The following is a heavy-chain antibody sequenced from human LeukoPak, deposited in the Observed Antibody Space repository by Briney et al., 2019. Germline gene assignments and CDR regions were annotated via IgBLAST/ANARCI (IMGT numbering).Heavy chain of an antibody. Sequence: GGSLRLSCAASGFTFDDYAMHWVRQAPGKGLEWVSLISWDGGSTYYADSVKGRFTISRDNSKNSLYLQMNSLRAEDTALYYCARSGITTYYFDYWGQGILVTVSS. CDR1: GFTFDDYA. CDR2: ISWDGGST. CDR3: ARSGITTYYFDY. V-gene: IGHV3-43D*03. J-gene: IGHJ4*02. D-gene: IGHD1-26*01.